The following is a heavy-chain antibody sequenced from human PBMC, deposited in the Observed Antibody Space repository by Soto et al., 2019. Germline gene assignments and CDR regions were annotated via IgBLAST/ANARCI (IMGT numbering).Heavy chain of an antibody. CDR2: ISTYNGNT. J-gene: IGHJ4*02. CDR1: GYTFTSYG. V-gene: IGHV1-18*01. CDR3: PREMVRGVGSDY. Sequence: QVQLVQSGAEVKKPGASVKVSCKASGYTFTSYGISWVRQAPGQGLEWMGWISTYNGNTKYAQKLQGRVTMTTDTSTSKEYMELRRLRSDDTAGCYCPREMVRGVGSDYWGQGTLVNVSS. D-gene: IGHD3-10*01.